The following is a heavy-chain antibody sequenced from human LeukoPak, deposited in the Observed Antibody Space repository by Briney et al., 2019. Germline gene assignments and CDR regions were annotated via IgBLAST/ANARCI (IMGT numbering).Heavy chain of an antibody. Sequence: PGGSLRLSCAASGFTFSSYGMHWVRQAPGKGLEWVAFIHFDGSTKYSGDSVKGRFTISRDNSKNTLYLQMNSLRPEDTAVYYCSEHQCTRTSCDGYPGYWGQGSLVTVSS. CDR2: IHFDGSTK. CDR1: GFTFSSYG. D-gene: IGHD2-2*01. V-gene: IGHV3-30*02. CDR3: SEHQCTRTSCDGYPGY. J-gene: IGHJ4*02.